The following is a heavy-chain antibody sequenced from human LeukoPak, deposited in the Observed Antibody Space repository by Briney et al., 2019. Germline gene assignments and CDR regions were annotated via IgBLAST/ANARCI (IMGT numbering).Heavy chain of an antibody. V-gene: IGHV3-23*01. CDR1: GFTFSSYA. CDR2: ISGSGGST. CDR3: AKSPLYEDIVVVPAANFDY. J-gene: IGHJ4*02. D-gene: IGHD2-2*01. Sequence: PGGSLRLSCAASGFTFSSYAMSWVRQAPGKGLEWVSAISGSGGSTYYTDSVKGRFTISRDNSKNTLYLQMNSLRAEDTAVYYCAKSPLYEDIVVVPAANFDYWGQGTLVTVSS.